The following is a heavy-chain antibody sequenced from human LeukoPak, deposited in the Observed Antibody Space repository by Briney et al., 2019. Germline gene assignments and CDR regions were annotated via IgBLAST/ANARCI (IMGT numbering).Heavy chain of an antibody. CDR2: IYHSGST. CDR3: TRHQWWLAPRNFDY. CDR1: GGSISSSSYY. D-gene: IGHD2-8*01. V-gene: IGHV4-39*01. Sequence: PSETLSLTCTVSGGSISSSSYYWGWIRQPPGKGLEWIGSIYHSGSTYYNPSLKCRVTISVDTSKNQFSLKLSSVTAADMAVYYCTRHQWWLAPRNFDYWGQGTLVTVSS. J-gene: IGHJ4*02.